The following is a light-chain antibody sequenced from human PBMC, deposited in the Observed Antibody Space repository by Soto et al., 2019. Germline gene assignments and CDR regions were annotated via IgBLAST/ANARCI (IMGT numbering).Light chain of an antibody. CDR3: QHWTSYPWT. V-gene: IGKV1-5*01. Sequence: DIQMTQSPSTLSASIGDRVTITCRASQTINNWLAWYQQKPGKAPNLLIYHASNLETGVPSRFSGSAFGTEFTLTISSLQPDDFATYYCQHWTSYPWTFGQGTKVEIK. J-gene: IGKJ1*01. CDR1: QTINNW. CDR2: HAS.